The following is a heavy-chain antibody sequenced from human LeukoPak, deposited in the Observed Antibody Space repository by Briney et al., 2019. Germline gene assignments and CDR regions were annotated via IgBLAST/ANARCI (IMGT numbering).Heavy chain of an antibody. V-gene: IGHV3-21*06. CDR1: GFTFNNYY. D-gene: IGHD6-19*01. J-gene: IGHJ4*02. Sequence: GGSLRLSCVTSGFTFNNYYMKWVRQTPGKGLEWVASISGRSSYIYYADSVKGRFTISRGNADNSVFLQMNSLRAEDTAVYYCARHSSGWVPAGYWGQGTLVTVSS. CDR3: ARHSSGWVPAGY. CDR2: ISGRSSYI.